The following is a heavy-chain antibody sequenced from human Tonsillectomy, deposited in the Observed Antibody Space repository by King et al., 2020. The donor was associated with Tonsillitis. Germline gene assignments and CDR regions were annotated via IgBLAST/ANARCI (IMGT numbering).Heavy chain of an antibody. CDR1: GGSFSGYY. D-gene: IGHD5-18*01. CDR2: INHSGST. CDR3: ARVWAYGYTHDY. J-gene: IGHJ4*02. Sequence: VQLQQWGAGLLKPSETLSLTCAVYGGSFSGYYWSWIRQPPGKGLEWIGEINHSGSTNYNPSLKSRVTISVDTSKNQFSLKLSSVTAADTAVYYCARVWAYGYTHDYWGQGTLVTVSS. V-gene: IGHV4-34*01.